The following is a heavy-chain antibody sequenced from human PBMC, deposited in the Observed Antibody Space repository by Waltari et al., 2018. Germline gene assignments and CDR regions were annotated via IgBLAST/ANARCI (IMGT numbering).Heavy chain of an antibody. CDR2: SIPILGIA. CDR1: GGTFSSYA. CDR3: ARVGATFLFDY. D-gene: IGHD1-26*01. Sequence: QVQLVQSGAEVKKPGSSVKVSCKASGGTFSSYAISWVRQAPGQGLEWMGGSIPILGIANYAQKFQGRVTITADESTSTAYMELSSLRSEDTAVYYCARVGATFLFDYWGQGTLVTVSS. J-gene: IGHJ4*02. V-gene: IGHV1-69*04.